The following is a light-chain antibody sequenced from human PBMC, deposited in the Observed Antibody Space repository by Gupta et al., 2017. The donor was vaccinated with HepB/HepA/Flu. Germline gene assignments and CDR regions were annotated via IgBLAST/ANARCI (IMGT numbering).Light chain of an antibody. J-gene: IGKJ2*04. CDR1: QSRGHSNGYKS. CDR3: KQALPAPSS. V-gene: IGKV2-28*01. Sequence: DIVMTHSPLSLPVTPGEPASISCSSSQSRGHSNGYKSLEWYLQKPGQSPQLLIYLGSNRASGVPDRFSGSGSGTDFTLNISRVEAEDVGVYYCKQALPAPSSFGQGTKLEIK. CDR2: LGS.